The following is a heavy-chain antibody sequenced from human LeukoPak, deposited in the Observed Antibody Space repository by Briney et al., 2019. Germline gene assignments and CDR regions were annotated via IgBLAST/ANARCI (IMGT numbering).Heavy chain of an antibody. Sequence: GGSLRLSCAASAFTFSSYWMSWVRQAPGKGLEWVANIKQDGSEKYYVDSVKGRFTISRDNAKNSLYLQMNGLRAEDTAVYYCARDRSRYCSGGSCSRFDYWGQGTLVTVSS. V-gene: IGHV3-7*04. CDR1: AFTFSSYW. CDR2: IKQDGSEK. CDR3: ARDRSRYCSGGSCSRFDY. D-gene: IGHD2-15*01. J-gene: IGHJ4*02.